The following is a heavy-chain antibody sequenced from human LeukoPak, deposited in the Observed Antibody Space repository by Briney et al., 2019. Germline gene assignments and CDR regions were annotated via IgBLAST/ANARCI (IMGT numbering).Heavy chain of an antibody. CDR2: ISSSGSTI. J-gene: IGHJ4*02. CDR1: GFTFSSYE. D-gene: IGHD3-9*01. V-gene: IGHV3-48*03. CDR3: AREDILTGYFIDY. Sequence: PGGSLRLSCAASGFTFSSYEMNWVRQAPGKGLEWVSYISSSGSTIYYADSVKGRFTIFRDNAKNSLYLQMNSLGAEDTAVYYCAREDILTGYFIDYWGQGTLVTVSS.